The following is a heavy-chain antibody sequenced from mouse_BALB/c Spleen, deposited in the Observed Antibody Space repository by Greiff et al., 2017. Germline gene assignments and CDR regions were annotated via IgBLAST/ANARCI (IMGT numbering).Heavy chain of an antibody. D-gene: IGHD2-1*01. CDR1: GYTFTDYN. J-gene: IGHJ4*01. CDR2: INPNNGGT. V-gene: IGHV1-18*01. Sequence: VQLKESGPELVKPGASVKIPCKASGYTFTDYNMDWVKQSHGKSLEWIGDINPNNGGTIYNQKFKGKATLTVDKSSSTAYMELRSLTSEDTAVYYCAREGGNYEGAMDYWGQGTSVTVSS. CDR3: AREGGNYEGAMDY.